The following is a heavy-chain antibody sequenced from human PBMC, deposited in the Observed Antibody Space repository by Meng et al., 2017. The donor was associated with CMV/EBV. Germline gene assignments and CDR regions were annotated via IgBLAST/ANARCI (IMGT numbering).Heavy chain of an antibody. D-gene: IGHD3-3*01. Sequence: ESLKISCAASGFTFSSYAMSWVRQAPGKGLEWVSAISGSGGSTYYADSVKGRFTISRDNSKNTLHLQMNSLRAEDTAVYYCAKWGNDFWSGYYPEHYFDYWGQGTLVTVSS. J-gene: IGHJ4*02. CDR3: AKWGNDFWSGYYPEHYFDY. CDR1: GFTFSSYA. CDR2: ISGSGGST. V-gene: IGHV3-23*01.